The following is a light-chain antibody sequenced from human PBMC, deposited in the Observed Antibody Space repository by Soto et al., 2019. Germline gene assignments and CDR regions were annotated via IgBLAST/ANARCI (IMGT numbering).Light chain of an antibody. CDR3: QKSQITPRT. CDR2: GAS. V-gene: IGKV3D-7*01. J-gene: IGKJ4*02. CDR1: RQVSSHS. Sequence: LSCSPGGRATLFCRASRQVSSHSLAWYQQKPGKAPRLLIYGASTRATGIPARFSGSGSGTDFTLTISSLQPEDFATYYCQKSQITPRTFGGGTKVDIK.